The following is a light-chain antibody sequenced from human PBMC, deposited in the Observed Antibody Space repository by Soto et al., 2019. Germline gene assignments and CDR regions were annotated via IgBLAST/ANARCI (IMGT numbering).Light chain of an antibody. J-gene: IGKJ3*01. CDR3: QQYGTSRVT. V-gene: IGKV3-20*01. CDR1: QSVNNN. Sequence: EVVLTQSPGTLSLSPGERATLSCRARQSVNNNLAWYQHKPGQAPRLLIYSASSRAAGIPDRFSGSGSRTDFTLTISRLESEDFAVYYCQQYGTSRVTFGPGTKVDIK. CDR2: SAS.